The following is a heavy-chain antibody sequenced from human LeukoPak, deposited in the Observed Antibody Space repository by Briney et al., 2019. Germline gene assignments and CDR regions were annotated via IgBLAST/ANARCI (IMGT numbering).Heavy chain of an antibody. V-gene: IGHV3-7*01. CDR3: VSGYSSSSTTKGYFDY. CDR2: INEDGNEK. D-gene: IGHD6-6*01. J-gene: IGHJ4*02. CDR1: GFTFSSSW. Sequence: GGSLRLSCAASGFTFSSSWMSWVRQAPGKGLEWVASINEDGNEKHYVDSVKGRFTISRDNAKSSLYLEMNSLRAEDTAVYYCVSGYSSSSTTKGYFDYWGQGTLVTVSS.